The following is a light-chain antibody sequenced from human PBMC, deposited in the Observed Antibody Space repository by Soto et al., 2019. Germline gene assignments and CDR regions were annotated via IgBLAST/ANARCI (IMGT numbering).Light chain of an antibody. CDR3: SSHTSYSTRV. CDR1: NSDVGGYKY. J-gene: IGLJ1*01. V-gene: IGLV2-14*01. Sequence: QSVLTQPASVSGSPGQSITISCTGKNSDVGGYKYVSWYQQHPGKAPKLMIYDVSYRPSGISNRFSGSKSGNTASLTISGLQADDEADYYCSSHTSYSTRVFGTGTKVTVL. CDR2: DVS.